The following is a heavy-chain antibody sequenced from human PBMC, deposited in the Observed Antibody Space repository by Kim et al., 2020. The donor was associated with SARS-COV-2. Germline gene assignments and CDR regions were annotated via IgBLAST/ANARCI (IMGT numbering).Heavy chain of an antibody. J-gene: IGHJ4*02. V-gene: IGHV1-18*04. Sequence: ASVKVSCKASGYTFTSYGISWVRQAPGQGLEWMGWISTYNGNTNYGQKLQGRVTMTTDTSTSIAYMELRSLRSDDTAVYYCARGSYYDFWSVFDYWGQGTLVTVSS. D-gene: IGHD3-3*01. CDR1: GYTFTSYG. CDR2: ISTYNGNT. CDR3: ARGSYYDFWSVFDY.